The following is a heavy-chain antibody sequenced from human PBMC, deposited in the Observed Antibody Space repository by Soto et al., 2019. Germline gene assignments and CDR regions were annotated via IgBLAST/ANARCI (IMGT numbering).Heavy chain of an antibody. V-gene: IGHV4-39*01. Sequence: SETLSLTCTVSGGSISSSSYYWGWIRQPPGKGLEWIGSIYYSGSTYYNPSLKSRVTISVDTSKNQFSLKLSSVTAADTAVYYCARHNDNWNYLNLDYWGQGTLVTVSS. CDR1: GGSISSSSYY. D-gene: IGHD1-7*01. CDR2: IYYSGST. CDR3: ARHNDNWNYLNLDY. J-gene: IGHJ4*02.